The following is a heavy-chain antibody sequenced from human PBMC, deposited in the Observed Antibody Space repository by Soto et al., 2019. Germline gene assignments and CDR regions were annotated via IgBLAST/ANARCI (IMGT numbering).Heavy chain of an antibody. CDR1: GFTFSSYG. D-gene: IGHD6-19*01. CDR2: IWYDGSNK. Sequence: GGSLRLSCAASGFTFSSYGMHWVRQATGKGLEWVAVIWYDGSNKYYADSVKGRFTISRDNSKNTLYLQMNSLRAEDTAVYYCARAASGWYGSGYYGMDVWGQGTTVTVSS. V-gene: IGHV3-33*01. J-gene: IGHJ6*02. CDR3: ARAASGWYGSGYYGMDV.